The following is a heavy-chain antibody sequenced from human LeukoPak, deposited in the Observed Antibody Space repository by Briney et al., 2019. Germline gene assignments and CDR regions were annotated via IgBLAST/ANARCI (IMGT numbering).Heavy chain of an antibody. CDR3: ATDISTHYFGS. V-gene: IGHV3-30*02. Sequence: GSLRLSCAASGISFRSYGMHWVRQAPGKGLEWVTFIWYDASNKYYAESVKGRFTISRDNSRNTVFLQMNSLRAEDTAIHYCATDISTHYFGSWGQGTLVTVSS. CDR2: IWYDASNK. CDR1: GISFRSYG. D-gene: IGHD3-9*01. J-gene: IGHJ4*02.